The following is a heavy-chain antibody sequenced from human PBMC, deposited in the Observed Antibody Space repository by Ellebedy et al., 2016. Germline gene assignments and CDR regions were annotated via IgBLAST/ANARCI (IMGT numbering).Heavy chain of an antibody. CDR2: ISSSSSYI. J-gene: IGHJ5*02. CDR1: GFTFSNAW. Sequence: GESLKISXAASGFTFSNAWMSWVRQAPGKGLEWVSSISSSSSYIYYADSVKGRFTIPRDNAKKSLYLQMNSLRAEDTAVYYCAKEPQRYYYGSGSENWFDPWGQGTLVTVSS. D-gene: IGHD3-10*01. V-gene: IGHV3-21*01. CDR3: AKEPQRYYYGSGSENWFDP.